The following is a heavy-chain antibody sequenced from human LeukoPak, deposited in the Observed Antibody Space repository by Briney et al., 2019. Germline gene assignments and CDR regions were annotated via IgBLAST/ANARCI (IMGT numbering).Heavy chain of an antibody. D-gene: IGHD6-19*01. Sequence: ASVKVSCKASGGTFSSYAISWVRQAPGQGLEWMGWINPNSGGTNYAQKFQGRVTMTRDTSISTAYMELSSLRSDDTAVYYCVRQWLVLDYWGQGTLVTVSS. V-gene: IGHV1-2*02. CDR1: GGTFSSYA. CDR3: VRQWLVLDY. CDR2: INPNSGGT. J-gene: IGHJ4*02.